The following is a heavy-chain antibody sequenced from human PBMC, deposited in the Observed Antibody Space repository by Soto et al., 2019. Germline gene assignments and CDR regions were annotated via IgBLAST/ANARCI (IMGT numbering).Heavy chain of an antibody. D-gene: IGHD3-22*01. CDR3: ARNNGRENYYDSSGYWYYFDY. CDR1: GGSISSSSYY. CDR2: IYYSGST. V-gene: IGHV4-39*01. Sequence: PSETLSLTCTVSGGSISSSSYYWGWIRQPPGKGLEWIGSIYYSGSTYYNPSLKSRVTISVDTSKNQFSLKLSSVTAADTAVYYCARNNGRENYYDSSGYWYYFDYWRQGTLVT. J-gene: IGHJ4*02.